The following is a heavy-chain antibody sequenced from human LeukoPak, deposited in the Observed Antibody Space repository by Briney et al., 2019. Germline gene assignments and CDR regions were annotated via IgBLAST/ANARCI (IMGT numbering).Heavy chain of an antibody. CDR1: GGSVSSGSYY. CDR3: ARDDYGDYYFDY. CDR2: IYYSGST. Sequence: SETLSLTCTVSGGSVSSGSYYWSWIRQPPGKGLEWIGYIYYSGSTNYNPSLKSRVTISVDTSKNQFSLKLSSVTAADTAVYYCARDDYGDYYFDYWGQGTLVTVSS. D-gene: IGHD4-17*01. V-gene: IGHV4-61*01. J-gene: IGHJ4*02.